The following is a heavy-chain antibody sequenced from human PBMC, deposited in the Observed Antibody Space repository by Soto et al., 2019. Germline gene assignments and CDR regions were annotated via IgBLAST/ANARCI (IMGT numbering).Heavy chain of an antibody. V-gene: IGHV3-7*01. CDR1: GFNVMSYW. Sequence: WGSLRLSCAVSGFNVMSYWMSWVRQAPGKGLEWVASVKEYVSELYCLHSVRGRFSISRDSAGNAFHLTMNYLSAEDTGVYFCAKTIGFESVHWAQGIQVSV. J-gene: IGHJ1*01. D-gene: IGHD3-10*01. CDR3: AKTIGFESVH. CDR2: VKEYVSEL.